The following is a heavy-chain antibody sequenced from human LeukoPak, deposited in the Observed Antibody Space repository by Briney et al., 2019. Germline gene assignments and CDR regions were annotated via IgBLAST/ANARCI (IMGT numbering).Heavy chain of an antibody. D-gene: IGHD3-10*01. V-gene: IGHV1-2*04. J-gene: IGHJ5*02. CDR1: GYTFTGYY. Sequence: GASVKVSCKASGYTFTGYYMHWVRQAPGQGLEWMGWINPNSGGTNYAQKFQGWVTMTRDTSISTAYMELSRLRSDDTAVYYCAREAYYYGSNWFDPWGQGTLVTVSS. CDR2: INPNSGGT. CDR3: AREAYYYGSNWFDP.